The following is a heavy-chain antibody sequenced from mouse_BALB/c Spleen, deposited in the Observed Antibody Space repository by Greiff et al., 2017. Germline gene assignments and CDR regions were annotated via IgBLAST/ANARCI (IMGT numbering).Heavy chain of an antibody. CDR3: AGKGYDYYFAY. J-gene: IGHJ3*01. V-gene: IGHV1S56*01. CDR1: GYTFTSYY. Sequence: QVQLQQSGPELVKPGASVRISCTASGYTFTSYYIHWVKQRPGQGLEWIGWIYPGDVNTKYTEKFKGKATLTADKSSSTAYMLLSSLTSEDSAVYFCAGKGYDYYFAYWGQGTLVTVSA. D-gene: IGHD2-4*01. CDR2: IYPGDVNT.